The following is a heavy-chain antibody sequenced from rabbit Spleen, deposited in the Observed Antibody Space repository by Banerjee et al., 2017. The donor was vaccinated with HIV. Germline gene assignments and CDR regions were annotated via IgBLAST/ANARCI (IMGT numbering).Heavy chain of an antibody. V-gene: IGHV1S45*01. Sequence: QQQLEESGGGLVQPGGSLTLSCKASGFDFTSDYMSWVRQAPGKGLEWIACIAGSSSGFTYSATWAKGRFTITRTSSTTVTLQMTSLTAADTATYFCARGATYAGDAFTLWGPGTLVTVS. D-gene: IGHD4-2*01. CDR1: GFDFTSDYM. CDR2: IAGSSSGFT. CDR3: ARGATYAGDAFTL. J-gene: IGHJ4*01.